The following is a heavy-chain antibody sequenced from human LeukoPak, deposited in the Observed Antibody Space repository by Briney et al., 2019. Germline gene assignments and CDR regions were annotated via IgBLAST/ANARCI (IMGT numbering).Heavy chain of an antibody. V-gene: IGHV4-39*07. Sequence: SETLSLTCTVSGGSISSSSYYWGWLRQPPGTGLEWIGSIYYSGSTYYNPSLKSRVTISVDTSKNQFSLKLSSVTAADTAVYYCARAREDIVVVVAATTYYFDYWGQGTLVTVSS. CDR2: IYYSGST. J-gene: IGHJ4*02. CDR1: GGSISSSSYY. D-gene: IGHD2-15*01. CDR3: ARAREDIVVVVAATTYYFDY.